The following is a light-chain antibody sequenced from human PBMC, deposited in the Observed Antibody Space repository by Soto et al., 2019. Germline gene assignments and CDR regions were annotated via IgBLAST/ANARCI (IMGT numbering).Light chain of an antibody. V-gene: IGKV3-20*01. CDR1: QSVSTNY. J-gene: IGKJ1*01. CDR2: ATS. CDR3: QQYFSSRT. Sequence: EIVLTQSPGTLSFSPGERATLSCRASQSVSTNYLAWYQQKPGQAPRLLIYATSSRATGIPDRFTGSGSGTDFSLTICRLEPEDFAVYYCQQYFSSRTFGQGTKVEI.